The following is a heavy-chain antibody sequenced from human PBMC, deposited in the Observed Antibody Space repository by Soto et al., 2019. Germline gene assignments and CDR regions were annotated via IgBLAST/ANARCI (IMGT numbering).Heavy chain of an antibody. CDR3: ARGTYYDILTGYPDYYYYYMDV. CDR2: IYYSGST. D-gene: IGHD3-9*01. J-gene: IGHJ6*03. Sequence: SETLSLTCTVSGGSISSYYWSWIRQPPGKGLEWIGYIYYSGSTNYNPSLKSRVTISVDTSKNQFSLKLSSVTAADTAVYYCARGTYYDILTGYPDYYYYYMDVWGKGTTVTVSS. CDR1: GGSISSYY. V-gene: IGHV4-59*01.